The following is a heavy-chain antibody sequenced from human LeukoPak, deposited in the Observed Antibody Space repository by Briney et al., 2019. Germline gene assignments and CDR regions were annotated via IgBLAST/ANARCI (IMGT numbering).Heavy chain of an antibody. Sequence: AAVTVSFTASAYTFTSYDINWVRQPTGQGLEWMGWMNPNSGNIGYAQKFQGRVTMTKNTSITTAYMELSSMRSEDTAVYYCARALSWTTESYYYMDVWGKGTTVTVSS. J-gene: IGHJ6*03. V-gene: IGHV1-8*01. CDR1: AYTFTSYD. CDR2: MNPNSGNI. CDR3: ARALSWTTESYYYMDV. D-gene: IGHD3/OR15-3a*01.